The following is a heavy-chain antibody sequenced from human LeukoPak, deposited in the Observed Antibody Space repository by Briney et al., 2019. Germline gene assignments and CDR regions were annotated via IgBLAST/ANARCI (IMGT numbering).Heavy chain of an antibody. D-gene: IGHD5-18*01. CDR2: IYHSGST. Sequence: SETLSLTCAVSGGSISSSNWWSWVRQPPGKGLEWIGEIYHSGSTNYNPSLTSRVTILVDTSKNQFSLKLSSVTAADTAVYYCARVGGYSYGYRGGEYWFDPWGQGTLVTVSS. CDR3: ARVGGYSYGYRGGEYWFDP. CDR1: GGSISSSNW. J-gene: IGHJ5*02. V-gene: IGHV4-4*02.